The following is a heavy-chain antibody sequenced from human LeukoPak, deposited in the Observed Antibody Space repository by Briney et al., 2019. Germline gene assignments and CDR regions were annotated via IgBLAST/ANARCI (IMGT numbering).Heavy chain of an antibody. D-gene: IGHD2-2*01. Sequence: PSETLSLTCTVSGGSISSSSYYWGWIRQPPGKGLEWIGSIYYSGSTYYNPSLKSRVTISVDTSKNQFSLKLSSVTAADTAVYYCAREQYQLLDWFDPWGQETLVTVSS. CDR1: GGSISSSSYY. V-gene: IGHV4-39*07. CDR3: AREQYQLLDWFDP. CDR2: IYYSGST. J-gene: IGHJ5*02.